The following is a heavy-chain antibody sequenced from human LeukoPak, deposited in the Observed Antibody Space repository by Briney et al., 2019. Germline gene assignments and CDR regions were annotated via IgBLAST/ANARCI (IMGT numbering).Heavy chain of an antibody. D-gene: IGHD1-26*01. CDR2: ISYDGGNK. J-gene: IGHJ6*03. V-gene: IGHV3-30*04. Sequence: PGRSLRLSCAASGFTFSSYAMHWVRQAPGKGLEWVAVISYDGGNKYYADSVKGRFTISRDNSKNTLYLQMNSLRAEDTAVYYCAGDGGGARYYMDVWGKGTTVTVSS. CDR1: GFTFSSYA. CDR3: AGDGGGARYYMDV.